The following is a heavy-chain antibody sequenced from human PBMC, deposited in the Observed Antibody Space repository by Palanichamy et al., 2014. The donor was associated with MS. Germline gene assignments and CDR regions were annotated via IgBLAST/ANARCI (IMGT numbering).Heavy chain of an antibody. Sequence: QVQLVESGGGVVQPGRSLRLSCAASGFTFRSYGMHWVRQAPGKGLEWVAVIWYDGSNKYYADSVKGRFTISRDNSKNTLYLQMNSLRAEDTAVYYCARGYDSSGYYYVGAFDIWGQGTMVTVSS. CDR3: ARGYDSSGYYYVGAFDI. J-gene: IGHJ3*02. CDR1: GFTFRSYG. CDR2: IWYDGSNK. V-gene: IGHV3-33*01. D-gene: IGHD3-22*01.